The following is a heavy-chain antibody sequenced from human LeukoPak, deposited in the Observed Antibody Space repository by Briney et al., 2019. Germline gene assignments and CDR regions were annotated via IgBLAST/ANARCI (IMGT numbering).Heavy chain of an antibody. CDR3: ARVLFPPEWYFDL. CDR2: IYYSGST. D-gene: IGHD2-21*01. CDR1: GGSISSYY. Sequence: SETLSLTCTVSGGSISSYYWSWIRQPPGKGLEWIGYIYYSGSTNYNPSLKSRVTISVDTSKNQFSLKLSSVTAADTAVYYCARVLFPPEWYFDLWGRGTLVTVSS. V-gene: IGHV4-59*01. J-gene: IGHJ2*01.